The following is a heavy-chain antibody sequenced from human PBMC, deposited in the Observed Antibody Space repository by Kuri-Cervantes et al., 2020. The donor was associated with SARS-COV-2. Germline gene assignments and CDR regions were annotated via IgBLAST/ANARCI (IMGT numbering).Heavy chain of an antibody. V-gene: IGHV3-7*01. J-gene: IGHJ4*02. Sequence: GESLKISCAASGFTFTSYWMGWVRQAPGKGLEWVANIKPDGSDKYYVDSVKGRFTISRDNAKNSLYLQMNSLRAEDTAVYYCARDLSSVLCAFDYWGQGTLVTVSS. CDR3: ARDLSSVLCAFDY. CDR2: IKPDGSDK. D-gene: IGHD2-2*01. CDR1: GFTFTSYW.